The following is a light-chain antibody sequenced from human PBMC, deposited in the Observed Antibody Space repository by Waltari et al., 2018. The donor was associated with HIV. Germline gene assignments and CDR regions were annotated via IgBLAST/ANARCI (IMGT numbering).Light chain of an antibody. CDR3: QQFDSSPYT. V-gene: IGKV1-5*03. Sequence: DIQMTQSHSTLSASVGDRVTLTCRASQSISSWLAWYQQKPGKAPKLLIYRASSLESGVPSRFSGSGSGTEFSLTISSLQPDDFATYYCQQFDSSPYTFGQGTKLEIK. J-gene: IGKJ2*01. CDR2: RAS. CDR1: QSISSW.